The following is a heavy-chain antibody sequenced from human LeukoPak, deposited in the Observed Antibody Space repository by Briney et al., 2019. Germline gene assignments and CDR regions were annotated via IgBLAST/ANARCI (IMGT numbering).Heavy chain of an antibody. Sequence: SQTLSLTCAVSGGSISSGGYSWSWIRQPPGKGLEWIGYIYHSGSTYYNPSLKSRVTISVDRSKNQFSLKLSSVTAADTAVYYCARSSVLRYFDWLLYGDAFDIWGQGTMVTVSS. CDR2: IYHSGST. J-gene: IGHJ3*02. CDR1: GGSISSGGYS. D-gene: IGHD3-9*01. V-gene: IGHV4-30-2*01. CDR3: ARSSVLRYFDWLLYGDAFDI.